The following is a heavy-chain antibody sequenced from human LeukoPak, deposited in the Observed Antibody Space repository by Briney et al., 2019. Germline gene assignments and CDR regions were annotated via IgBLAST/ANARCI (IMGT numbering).Heavy chain of an antibody. CDR1: GFMFSDYF. CDR2: ISSNSKYT. CDR3: ARDNGNKYYFDY. V-gene: IGHV3-11*05. Sequence: GGSLRLSCAASGFMFSDYFMSWIRQAPGKELEWISYISSNSKYTKYADPVKGRFTISRDNAKKSLYLQMNSLRAEDTAVYYCARDNGNKYYFDYWGQGTLVTVSS. D-gene: IGHD2-8*01. J-gene: IGHJ4*02.